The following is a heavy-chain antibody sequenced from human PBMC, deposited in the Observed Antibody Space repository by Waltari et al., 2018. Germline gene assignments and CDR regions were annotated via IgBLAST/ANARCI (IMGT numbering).Heavy chain of an antibody. CDR1: GFTFSSYA. J-gene: IGHJ4*02. Sequence: QVQLVESGGGVVQPGRSLRLSCAASGFTFSSYAMHWVRQAPGKGLGWVAFVSYDGRNKDYPDSVKGRFIISRDNSKNTLYLQMNSLRVEDTAFYYCARGLRPWGLIAMTTVTTFDYWGQGTLVTVSS. V-gene: IGHV3-30*04. CDR3: ARGLRPWGLIAMTTVTTFDY. CDR2: VSYDGRNK. D-gene: IGHD4-17*01.